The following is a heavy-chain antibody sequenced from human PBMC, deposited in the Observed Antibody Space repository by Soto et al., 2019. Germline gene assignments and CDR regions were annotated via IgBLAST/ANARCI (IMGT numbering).Heavy chain of an antibody. CDR2: IYSGGST. D-gene: IGHD2-15*01. CDR3: ARDRTDCSGGSCLGWFDY. V-gene: IGHV3-66*01. Sequence: GGPLRLSCAASGFTVSSNYMSWVRQAPGKGLEWVSVIYSGGSTYYADSVKGRFTISRDNSKNTLYLQMNSLRAEDTAVYYCARDRTDCSGGSCLGWFDYWGQGTLVTVSS. J-gene: IGHJ4*02. CDR1: GFTVSSNY.